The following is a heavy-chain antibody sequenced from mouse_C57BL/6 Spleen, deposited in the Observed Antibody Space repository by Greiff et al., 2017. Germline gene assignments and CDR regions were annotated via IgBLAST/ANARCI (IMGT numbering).Heavy chain of an antibody. CDR1: GFTFSDFY. CDR2: SRNKANDYTT. Sequence: EVQGVESGGGLVQSGRSLRLSCATSGFTFSDFYMEWVRQAPGKGLEWIAASRNKANDYTTEYSASVKGRFIVSRDTSQSILYLQMNALRAEDTAIYYCARDSIYDGYYDAMDYWGQGTSVTVSS. D-gene: IGHD2-3*01. V-gene: IGHV7-1*01. CDR3: ARDSIYDGYYDAMDY. J-gene: IGHJ4*01.